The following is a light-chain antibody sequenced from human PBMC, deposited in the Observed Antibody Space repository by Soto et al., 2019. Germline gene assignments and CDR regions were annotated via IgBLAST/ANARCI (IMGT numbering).Light chain of an antibody. CDR3: QQYPNGTPLK. J-gene: IGKJ5*01. CDR2: GAS. V-gene: IGKV3-15*01. Sequence: VMAPYRATPCLSPGATATLPRRPSQSVGILLAWYQQKPGQAPRLLINGASTRATGVQARFSGWGSGTAFTLTISSLQSEDFAVYYYQQYPNGTPLKFGQGTRLEIK. CDR1: QSVGIL.